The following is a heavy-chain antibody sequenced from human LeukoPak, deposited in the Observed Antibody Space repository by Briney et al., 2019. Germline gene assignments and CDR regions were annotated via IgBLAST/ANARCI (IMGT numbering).Heavy chain of an antibody. J-gene: IGHJ6*03. V-gene: IGHV1-18*01. CDR3: ARDSWTLDYGIMDV. Sequence: ASVKVSCKASGYTFTRYGISWVRQAPGQRLEWMGWISAYNGNTNYAQKLQGRVTMTTDTSTSTAYMELRSLRSDDTAVYYCARDSWTLDYGIMDVWGKGTTVTVSS. CDR2: ISAYNGNT. CDR1: GYTFTRYG. D-gene: IGHD4-17*01.